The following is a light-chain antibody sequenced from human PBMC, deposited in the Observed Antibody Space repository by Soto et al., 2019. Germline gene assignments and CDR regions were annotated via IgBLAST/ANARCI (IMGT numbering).Light chain of an antibody. V-gene: IGKV1-9*01. CDR1: QVIRNY. CDR2: IAS. J-gene: IGKJ4*01. Sequence: DIQLTQSPSFLSASVGYRFTITCRASQVIRNYLAWYQQKPGRAPKLLMYIASTLHTGVPSRFSGSGSGTDFTLTISSLEPEDFAVYYCQQRSKLPRTFGGGTRVDIK. CDR3: QQRSKLPRT.